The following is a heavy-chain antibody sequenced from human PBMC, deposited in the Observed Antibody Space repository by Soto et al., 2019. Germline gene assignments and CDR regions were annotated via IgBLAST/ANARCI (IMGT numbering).Heavy chain of an antibody. CDR3: AHGNWDSYYSYGMHF. CDR2: TYYRSKWYN. CDR1: GDSVSSNSAA. D-gene: IGHD7-27*01. V-gene: IGHV6-1*01. J-gene: IGHJ6*02. Sequence: SQTLSLTCVISGDSVSSNSAAWNWIRQSPSRGLEWLGRTYYRSKWYNDYALSVKSRITINPDTSKNQFSLQLNSVTPEDTAVYYCAHGNWDSYYSYGMHFWCQGTTVTVSS.